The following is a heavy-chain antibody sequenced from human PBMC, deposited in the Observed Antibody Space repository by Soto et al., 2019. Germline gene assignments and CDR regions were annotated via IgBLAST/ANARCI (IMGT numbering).Heavy chain of an antibody. CDR2: IKQDGSEK. V-gene: IGHV3-7*03. CDR1: GFTFSSYW. Sequence: PGGSLRLSCAASGFTFSSYWMSWVRQAPGKGLEWVANIKQDGSEKYYVDSVKGRFTISRDNAKNSLYLQMNSLRAEDTAVYYCARSEVVPAAWGWYYYYGMDVWGQGTTVTVSS. CDR3: ARSEVVPAAWGWYYYYGMDV. D-gene: IGHD2-2*01. J-gene: IGHJ6*02.